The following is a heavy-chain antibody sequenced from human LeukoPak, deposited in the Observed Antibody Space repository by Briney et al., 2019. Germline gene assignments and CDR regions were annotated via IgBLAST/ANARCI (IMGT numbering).Heavy chain of an antibody. CDR3: ARGSLSFHLNYYYGMDV. J-gene: IGHJ6*02. CDR1: GFTVSSNY. Sequence: PGGSLRLSCVASGFTVSSNYMSWVRQAPGKGLEWVSVIYSGGSTYYADSVKGRFTISRDNSKNTLYLQMNSLRAEDTAVYYCARGSLSFHLNYYYGMDVWGQGTTVTVSS. V-gene: IGHV3-53*05. CDR2: IYSGGST. D-gene: IGHD3-16*02.